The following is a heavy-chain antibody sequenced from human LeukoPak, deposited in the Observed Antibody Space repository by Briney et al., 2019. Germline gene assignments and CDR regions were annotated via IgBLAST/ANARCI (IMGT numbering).Heavy chain of an antibody. CDR1: GFTFSSYG. J-gene: IGHJ4*02. D-gene: IGHD2-15*01. CDR2: ISYDGSNK. V-gene: IGHV3-30*18. CDR3: AKDGVVVAANELDY. Sequence: PGGSLRLSCSASGFTFSSYGMHWVRQAPGKGLEWVAVISYDGSNKYYADSVKGRFTISRDNSKNTLYLQMNSLRAEDTAVYYCAKDGVVVAANELDYWGQGTLVTVSS.